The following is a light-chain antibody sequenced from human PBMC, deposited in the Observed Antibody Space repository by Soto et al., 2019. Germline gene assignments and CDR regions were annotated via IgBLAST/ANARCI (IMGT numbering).Light chain of an antibody. CDR2: GAS. V-gene: IGKV3-20*01. CDR1: QSVRSKF. J-gene: IGKJ1*01. CDR3: LHTDSFPWT. Sequence: EIVLTQSPGTLSLSPGERATLSCRASQSVRSKFLAWYQQKPGQAPRLLIYGASSRATGIPERFSGSGYGTDLTITISRMKNEDFETYYCLHTDSFPWTFGQGTKVDI.